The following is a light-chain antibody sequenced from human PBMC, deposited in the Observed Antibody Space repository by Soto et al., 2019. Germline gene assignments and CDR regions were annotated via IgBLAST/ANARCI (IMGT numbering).Light chain of an antibody. CDR3: QQRANWPLS. J-gene: IGKJ4*01. Sequence: EIVLTQSPATLSLSPGEGVTLSCMASQSVNNLAWYQQKPGQAPRLLIYDASNRATGIPARFSGSGSGTDFTLTITYLEPEDFAVYYCQQRANWPLSFGGGTKVEIK. CDR1: QSVNN. V-gene: IGKV3-11*01. CDR2: DAS.